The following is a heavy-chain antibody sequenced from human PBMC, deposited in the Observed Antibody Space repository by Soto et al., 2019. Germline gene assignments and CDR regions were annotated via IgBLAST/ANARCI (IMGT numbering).Heavy chain of an antibody. CDR2: IYYSGST. J-gene: IGHJ6*02. Sequence: PSETLSLTCTVSGGSISSGGYYWSWIRQHPGKGLEWIGYIYYSGSTYYNPSLKSRVTISVDTSKNQFSLKLSSVTAADTAVYYCARDFLDSGYDSPGMDVWGQGTTVTVSS. CDR3: ARDFLDSGYDSPGMDV. V-gene: IGHV4-31*03. CDR1: GGSISSGGYY. D-gene: IGHD5-12*01.